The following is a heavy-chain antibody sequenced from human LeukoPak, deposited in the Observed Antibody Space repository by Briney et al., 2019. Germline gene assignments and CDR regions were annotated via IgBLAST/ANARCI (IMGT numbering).Heavy chain of an antibody. V-gene: IGHV4-59*08. CDR1: GGSISSYY. Sequence: SSETLSLTCTVSGGSISSYYWSWIRQPPGRGLEWIGYIYYSGSTNYNPSLKSRVTISVDTSKNQFSLKLSSVTAADSAVYYCARQRATWTFDYWGQGTLVTVSS. CDR3: ARQRATWTFDY. CDR2: IYYSGST. J-gene: IGHJ4*02. D-gene: IGHD1-26*01.